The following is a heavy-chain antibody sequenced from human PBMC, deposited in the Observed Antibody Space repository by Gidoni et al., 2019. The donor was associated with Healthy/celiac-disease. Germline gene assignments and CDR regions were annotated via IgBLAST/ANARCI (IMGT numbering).Heavy chain of an antibody. CDR1: GGSISSGDYY. CDR2: IYYSGST. Sequence: QVQLQESGPGLVKPSQTLSLTCTVSGGSISSGDYYWSWIRQPPGKGLEWIGYIYYSGSTYYNPSLKSRVTISVDTSKNQFSLRLSSVTAADTAVYYCARADYDILAGPSPMDVWGQGTTVTVSS. J-gene: IGHJ6*02. CDR3: ARADYDILAGPSPMDV. D-gene: IGHD3-9*01. V-gene: IGHV4-30-4*01.